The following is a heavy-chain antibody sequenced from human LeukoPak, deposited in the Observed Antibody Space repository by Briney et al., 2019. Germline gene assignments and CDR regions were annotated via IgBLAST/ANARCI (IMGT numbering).Heavy chain of an antibody. Sequence: GGSLRLSCAASGFTFSTFAMIWVRQPPGKGLEWVSSIFPSGGEIHYADSVRGRFTISRDNSKSALSLQMNSLRAEDTAIYYCATYRQVLLPFESWGQGTLVTVSS. J-gene: IGHJ4*02. CDR2: IFPSGGEI. CDR1: GFTFSTFA. V-gene: IGHV3-23*01. CDR3: ATYRQVLLPFES. D-gene: IGHD2-8*02.